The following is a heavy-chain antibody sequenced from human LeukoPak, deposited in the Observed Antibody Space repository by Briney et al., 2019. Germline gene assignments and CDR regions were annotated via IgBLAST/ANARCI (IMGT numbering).Heavy chain of an antibody. D-gene: IGHD6-13*01. J-gene: IGHJ4*02. CDR1: GGSFSDYY. V-gene: IGHV4-34*01. Sequence: SETLSLTCAVYGGSFSDYYWNWIRQPPGKGLEWIGEIYHSGSTNYNQSLKSRVTISVDTSKNHFSLRLTSVTAADTAVYYCARATVAAAAPGGYWGQGTLVTVSS. CDR3: ARATVAAAAPGGY. CDR2: IYHSGST.